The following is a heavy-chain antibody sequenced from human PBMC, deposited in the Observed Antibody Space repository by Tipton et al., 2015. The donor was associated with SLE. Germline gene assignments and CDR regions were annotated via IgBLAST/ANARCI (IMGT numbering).Heavy chain of an antibody. D-gene: IGHD1-26*01. CDR1: GDSMSTYY. J-gene: IGHJ5*02. Sequence: TLSLTCTVSGDSMSTYYWNWIRQFPGKGLEWIGYFYYSGSANYNPSLKSRVTISLDKSKNQFSLKLTSVTAADTAVYYCARESPNSGSYYNWFGPWGQGTLVTVSS. CDR2: FYYSGSA. V-gene: IGHV4-59*01. CDR3: ARESPNSGSYYNWFGP.